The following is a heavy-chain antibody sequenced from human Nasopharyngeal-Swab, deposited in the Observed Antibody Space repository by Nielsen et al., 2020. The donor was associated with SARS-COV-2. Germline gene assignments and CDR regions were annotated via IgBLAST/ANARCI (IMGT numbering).Heavy chain of an antibody. J-gene: IGHJ6*02. CDR2: ISGSGGST. Sequence: GESLNISCAASGFTFSSYAMSWVRQAPGKGLEWVSAISGSGGSTYYADSVKGRFTISRDNSKNTLDLQMNSLRAEDTAVYYCAKALAPPPYYYDGMDVWGQGTTVTVSS. CDR3: AKALAPPPYYYDGMDV. CDR1: GFTFSSYA. V-gene: IGHV3-23*01.